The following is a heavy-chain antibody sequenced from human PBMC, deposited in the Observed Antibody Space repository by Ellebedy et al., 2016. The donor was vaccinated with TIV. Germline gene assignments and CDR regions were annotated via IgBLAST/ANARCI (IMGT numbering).Heavy chain of an antibody. CDR3: AKERHPRHPRWMGPAYFDY. J-gene: IGHJ4*02. V-gene: IGHV3-30*18. D-gene: IGHD4-23*01. CDR1: AFTFSAYG. CDR2: ISHDGSKT. Sequence: PGGSLRLSCTASAFTFSAYGMHWVRQAPGKGLEWVAVISHDGSKTYYADSVQGRFTISRDNSNNPLYLQMTSLRTEDTAVYYCAKERHPRHPRWMGPAYFDYWGQGTLVAVSS.